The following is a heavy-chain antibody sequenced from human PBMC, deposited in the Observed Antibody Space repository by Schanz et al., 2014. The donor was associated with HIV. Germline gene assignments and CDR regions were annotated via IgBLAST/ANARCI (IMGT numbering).Heavy chain of an antibody. CDR3: ARGHPLYDSSGYYSPFFDY. Sequence: QLQLVQSGAGVKKPGSSVKVSCKTFGGAFRIYAMSWVRQAPGQGLEWMGWVNPKSGNTGYAQKFQGRVTMTRNTSISTAYMELSSLGSEDTAVYYCARGHPLYDSSGYYSPFFDYWGQGTLVTVSS. V-gene: IGHV1-8*02. CDR2: VNPKSGNT. J-gene: IGHJ4*02. CDR1: GGAFRIYA. D-gene: IGHD3-22*01.